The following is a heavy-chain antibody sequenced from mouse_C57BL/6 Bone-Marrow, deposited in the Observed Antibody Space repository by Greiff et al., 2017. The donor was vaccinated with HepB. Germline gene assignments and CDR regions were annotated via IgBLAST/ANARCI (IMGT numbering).Heavy chain of an antibody. D-gene: IGHD2-1*01. CDR1: GYTFTSYG. V-gene: IGHV1-69*01. CDR2: IDHSDSYT. J-gene: IGHJ3*01. Sequence: VKLMESGAELARPGASVKLSCKASGYTFTSYGISWVKQRTGQGLEWIGEIDHSDSYTNYNQKFKGKSTLTGDKSSSTAYMQLSSLTSEDSAVYYFARGDYGNYVRFAYWGQGTLVTVSA. CDR3: ARGDYGNYVRFAY.